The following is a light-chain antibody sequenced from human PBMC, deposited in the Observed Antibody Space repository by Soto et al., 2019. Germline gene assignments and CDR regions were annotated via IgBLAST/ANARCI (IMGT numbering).Light chain of an antibody. CDR1: QSISSY. CDR2: AAS. Sequence: DIQMTQSPSSLSASVGDRVTITCRASQSISSYLNWYQHKPGKAPKLLIYAASSLQTGVPSRFSGSRSGTDFALTISSLQRDDFATYYCQQTDSFPPTFGQGTKVDIK. V-gene: IGKV1-39*01. CDR3: QQTDSFPPT. J-gene: IGKJ1*01.